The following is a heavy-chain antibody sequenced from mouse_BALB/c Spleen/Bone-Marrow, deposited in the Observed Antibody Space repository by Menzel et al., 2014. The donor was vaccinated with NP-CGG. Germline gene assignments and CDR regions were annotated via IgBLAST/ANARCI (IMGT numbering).Heavy chain of an antibody. J-gene: IGHJ4*01. CDR2: IDPENGDT. D-gene: IGHD2-1*01. Sequence: EVQLQQSGAELVRSGASVKLSCTASGFNIKDYYMHWVKQRPEQGLEWIGWIDPENGDTEYAPKFQGKATMTADTSSNTAYLQLSSPTSEDTAVYYCSYGNFAMDYWGQGTSVTVSS. CDR3: SYGNFAMDY. V-gene: IGHV14-4*02. CDR1: GFNIKDYY.